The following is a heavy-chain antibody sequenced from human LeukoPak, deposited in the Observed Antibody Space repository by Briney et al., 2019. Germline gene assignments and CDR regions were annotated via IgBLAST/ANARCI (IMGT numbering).Heavy chain of an antibody. J-gene: IGHJ3*02. CDR3: ARVGPYYDSTGAFDI. CDR2: IYYSGST. Sequence: SETLSLTCTVSGGSISSYYWSWIRQPPGKGLEWIGYIYYSGSTNYNPSLKSRVTISVDTSKNQFSLKLSSVTAADTAVYYCARVGPYYDSTGAFDIWGQGTMVTVSS. CDR1: GGSISSYY. D-gene: IGHD3-22*01. V-gene: IGHV4-59*01.